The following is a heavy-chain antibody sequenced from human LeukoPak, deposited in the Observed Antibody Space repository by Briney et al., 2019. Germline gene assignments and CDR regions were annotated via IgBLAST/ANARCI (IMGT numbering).Heavy chain of an antibody. V-gene: IGHV3-33*01. CDR1: GFTFSSYG. D-gene: IGHD5-18*01. CDR3: ARDGAYSYGYYFDY. CDR2: IWYDGSNK. Sequence: GGSLRLSCAASGFTFSSYGMHWVRQAPGKGLEWVAVIWYDGSNKYYADSVKGRFTISRDNSKNTLYLQMNSLRAEDTAVYYCARDGAYSYGYYFDYWGQGTLVTVSS. J-gene: IGHJ4*02.